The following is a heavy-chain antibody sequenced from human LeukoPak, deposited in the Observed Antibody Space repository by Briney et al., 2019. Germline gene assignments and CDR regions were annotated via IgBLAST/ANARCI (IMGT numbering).Heavy chain of an antibody. J-gene: IGHJ6*03. CDR3: ARDHCGGDCYFYMDV. CDR2: ISYDGSNK. V-gene: IGHV3-30*04. D-gene: IGHD2-21*01. CDR1: GFIFSSYA. Sequence: GGSLRLSCAASGFIFSSYAMHWVRQAPGKGLEWVAVISYDGSNKYYADSVKGRFTISRDNSKNALYLQMNSLRPEDTAVYYCARDHCGGDCYFYMDVWGKGTTVTVSS.